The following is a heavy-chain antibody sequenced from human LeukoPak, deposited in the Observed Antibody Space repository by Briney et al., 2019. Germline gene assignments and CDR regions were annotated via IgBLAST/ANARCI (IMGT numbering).Heavy chain of an antibody. J-gene: IGHJ4*02. V-gene: IGHV3-9*03. D-gene: IGHD3-22*01. CDR2: ISWNSGSI. CDR3: VKGGPYDSSGFYAFDY. CDR1: GFTFEDYA. Sequence: PGGSLRLSCAASGFTFEDYAMHWVRQAPGKGLEWVSGISWNSGSIDYADSVKGRFTISRDNAKNSLYLQMNSLRPEDMALYYCVKGGPYDSSGFYAFDYWGQGTLVTVSS.